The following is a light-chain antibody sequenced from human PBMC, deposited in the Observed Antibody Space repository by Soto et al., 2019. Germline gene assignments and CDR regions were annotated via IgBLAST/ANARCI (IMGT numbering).Light chain of an antibody. CDR3: QQSYSTPPN. J-gene: IGKJ4*01. Sequence: DIQMTQSPSSLSASVGDRVTITCRASQSISSYLNWYQQKPGKAPKLLIYAASSLQSGVPSRFSGSGSGTDFTLTIRSLQPEDFASYYCQQSYSTPPNFGGGTKVEI. V-gene: IGKV1-39*01. CDR1: QSISSY. CDR2: AAS.